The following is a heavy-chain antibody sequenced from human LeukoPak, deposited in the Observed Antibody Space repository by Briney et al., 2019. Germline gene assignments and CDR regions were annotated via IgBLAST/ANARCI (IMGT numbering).Heavy chain of an antibody. Sequence: TGRSLRLSCVTSGFRFNTYAIHWVRQAPGKGLEWVALISYNGGRKEYADSVKGRFTISRDNSKNTLYLQMNSLRAEDTAIYYCAKNGDRGAYCTGGTCYPYFYYYMDVWGKGTTVTI. V-gene: IGHV3-30-3*02. J-gene: IGHJ6*03. CDR2: ISYNGGRK. D-gene: IGHD2-15*01. CDR3: AKNGDRGAYCTGGTCYPYFYYYMDV. CDR1: GFRFNTYA.